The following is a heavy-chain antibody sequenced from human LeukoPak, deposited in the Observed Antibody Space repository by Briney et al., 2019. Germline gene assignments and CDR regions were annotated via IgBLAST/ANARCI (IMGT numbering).Heavy chain of an antibody. D-gene: IGHD3-22*01. CDR2: IKQDGSEK. Sequence: GGSLRLSCAASGFTFSNYWMSWVRQAPGKGLEWVANIKQDGSEKYYVDSVKGRFTISRDNAQNSLYLQMNSLGAEDTATYYCARSYYYDSSGYYTPPDYWGQGTLVTVSS. CDR3: ARSYYYDSSGYYTPPDY. CDR1: GFTFSNYW. V-gene: IGHV3-7*01. J-gene: IGHJ4*02.